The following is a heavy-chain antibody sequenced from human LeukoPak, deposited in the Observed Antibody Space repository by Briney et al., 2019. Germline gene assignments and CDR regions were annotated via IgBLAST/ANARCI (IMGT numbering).Heavy chain of an antibody. Sequence: GGSLKLSCAASGFTFSDHYIDWVRQAPGKGLEWVSAISGSGGSTYYADSVKGRFTISRDNSKNTLYLQMNSLRAEDTAVYYCANDLKATMVRGVIRYDYWGQGTLVTVSS. CDR2: ISGSGGST. D-gene: IGHD3-10*01. V-gene: IGHV3-23*01. J-gene: IGHJ4*02. CDR3: ANDLKATMVRGVIRYDY. CDR1: GFTFSDHY.